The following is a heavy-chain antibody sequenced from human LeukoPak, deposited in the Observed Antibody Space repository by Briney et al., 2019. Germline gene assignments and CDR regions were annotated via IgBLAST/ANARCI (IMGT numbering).Heavy chain of an antibody. D-gene: IGHD2-2*01. Sequence: SETLSLTCTVSGGSXSSSXYSWGWIXXXXXXGLEXXXXXYYSGSTYYNPSLKSRVTISVDTSKNQFSLKLSSVTAADTAVYYCASLLVVPAVIYYYYYGMDVWGQRTTVTVSS. CDR3: ASLLVVPAVIYYYYYGMDV. V-gene: IGHV4-39*01. CDR2: XYYSGST. CDR1: GGSXSSSXYS. J-gene: IGHJ6*02.